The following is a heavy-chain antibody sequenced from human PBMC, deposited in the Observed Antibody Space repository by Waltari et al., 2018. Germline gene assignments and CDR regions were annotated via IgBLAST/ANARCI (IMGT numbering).Heavy chain of an antibody. CDR2: IYFSGNT. D-gene: IGHD3-10*01. Sequence: QVHLQESGPGLVKPSQTLSLTCTVSGDSISSGADYWGWIRQHPGKGLAWIGYIYFSGNTYYSPSLQSRLTISRDTSKNQFSLNLSSVTAADTAVYYCARVHHYYGSGSVHFDYWGQGTLVTVSS. J-gene: IGHJ4*02. CDR1: GDSISSGADY. V-gene: IGHV4-31*03. CDR3: ARVHHYYGSGSVHFDY.